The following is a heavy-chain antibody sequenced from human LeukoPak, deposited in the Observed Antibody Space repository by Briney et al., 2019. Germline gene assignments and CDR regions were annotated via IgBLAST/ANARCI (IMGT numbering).Heavy chain of an antibody. CDR2: ISGGGGST. V-gene: IGHV3-23*01. Sequence: PGGSLRLSCAASGXTFRNYAMSWVRQAPGKGLEWVSVISGGGGSTYYADSVKGRFTISRDNSKNTLYLQMNSLRAEDTAVYYCARELGYCSGASCYFKYYGMDVWGQGTTVTVFS. CDR1: GXTFRNYA. J-gene: IGHJ6*02. D-gene: IGHD2-15*01. CDR3: ARELGYCSGASCYFKYYGMDV.